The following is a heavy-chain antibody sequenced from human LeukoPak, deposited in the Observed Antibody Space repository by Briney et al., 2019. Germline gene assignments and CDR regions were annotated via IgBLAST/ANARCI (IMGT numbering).Heavy chain of an antibody. Sequence: SETLSLTCTVSGGSISSSSYYWGWIRQPPGKGLEWIGNIYYSGNTYYNPSLKSRVTISVDTSKNQFSLRLSSVTAADTAVYYCAREAGGLAFDYWGQGTLVTVSS. CDR3: AREAGGLAFDY. D-gene: IGHD3-10*01. CDR2: IYYSGNT. CDR1: GGSISSSSYY. J-gene: IGHJ4*02. V-gene: IGHV4-39*02.